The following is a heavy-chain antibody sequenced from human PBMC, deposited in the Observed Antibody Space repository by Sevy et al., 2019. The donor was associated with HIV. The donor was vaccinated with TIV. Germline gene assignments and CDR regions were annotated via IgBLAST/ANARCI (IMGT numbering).Heavy chain of an antibody. CDR3: VRAMASADSF. V-gene: IGHV3-7*01. J-gene: IGHJ4*02. CDR1: GFNLRTYW. Sequence: GGSLRLSCVASGFNLRTYWMLWVRQAPGKGREWVANINQDGSTTYYADPVKGRFAISRDNARNSLFLRMDHLRAEDTALYYCVRAMASADSFWGQGTLVTVSS. D-gene: IGHD6-13*01. CDR2: INQDGSTT.